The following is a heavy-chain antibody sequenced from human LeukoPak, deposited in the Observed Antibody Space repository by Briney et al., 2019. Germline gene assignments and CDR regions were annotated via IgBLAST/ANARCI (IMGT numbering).Heavy chain of an antibody. CDR2: IYYSGST. D-gene: IGHD1-14*01. CDR3: ARAVFEYYFDY. Sequence: SETLSLTCTVSGGSISSYYWIWLRQPPGKGLEGIGYIYYSGSTNYNPSLKSRVAISVDTSKNQFSLKLSSVTAADTAVYYCARAVFEYYFDYWGQGTLVTVSS. CDR1: GGSISSYY. J-gene: IGHJ4*02. V-gene: IGHV4-59*01.